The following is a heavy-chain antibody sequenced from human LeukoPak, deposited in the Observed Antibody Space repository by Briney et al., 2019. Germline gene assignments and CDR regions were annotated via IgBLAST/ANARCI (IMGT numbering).Heavy chain of an antibody. CDR2: IYYSGST. D-gene: IGHD1-26*01. Sequence: SETLSLTCTVSGGSISNYYWSWIRQPPGKGLEWIGYIYYSGSTNYNPSLKSRVTISVDTSKNQFSLKLSSVSAADTAVYYCARLELGAHDYWGQGTLVTVSS. V-gene: IGHV4-59*08. CDR3: ARLELGAHDY. CDR1: GGSISNYY. J-gene: IGHJ4*02.